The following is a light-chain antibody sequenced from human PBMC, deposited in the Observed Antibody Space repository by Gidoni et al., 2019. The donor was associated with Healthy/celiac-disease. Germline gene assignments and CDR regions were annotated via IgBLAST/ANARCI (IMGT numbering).Light chain of an antibody. CDR1: QSVSSN. V-gene: IGKV3-15*01. CDR3: QQYNNWPPLT. J-gene: IGKJ4*01. Sequence: DILMTQSPATLSVSPGERATLSCRASQSVSSNLPWSQQKPGKAPRLLIYGASTRAPGIPARVSGSGSGTEFTLTISSLQSEDVAVYYCQQYNNWPPLTFGGGTKVEIK. CDR2: GAS.